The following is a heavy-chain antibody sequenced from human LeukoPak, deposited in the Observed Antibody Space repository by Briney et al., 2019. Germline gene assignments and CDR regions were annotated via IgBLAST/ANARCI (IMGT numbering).Heavy chain of an antibody. J-gene: IGHJ5*02. CDR3: AREVLIREVIWRWANCFDP. Sequence: SQTLSLTCAISGDSVSTNSAAWGWIRQSPSRGLEWLGRTYYRSRWHTDYAVSVKSRITIYPDTSKNQFSLKLNSVTPEDTAVYYCAREVLIREVIWRWANCFDPWGQGTLVTISS. D-gene: IGHD3-10*01. CDR1: GDSVSTNSAA. V-gene: IGHV6-1*01. CDR2: TYYRSRWHT.